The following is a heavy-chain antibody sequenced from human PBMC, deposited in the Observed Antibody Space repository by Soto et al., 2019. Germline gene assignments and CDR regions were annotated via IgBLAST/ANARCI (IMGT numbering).Heavy chain of an antibody. CDR1: GFSFSNYW. D-gene: IGHD6-19*01. CDR2: IDSDGSST. Sequence: PGGSLRLSCAASGFSFSNYWMHWVRQAPGKGLEWVTRIDSDGSSTSYADSVRGRFTISRDNAKNTLYLQMSSLRAEDTAVYYCTSARSGVLFDYWGQGTRVTVSS. V-gene: IGHV3-74*01. J-gene: IGHJ4*02. CDR3: TSARSGVLFDY.